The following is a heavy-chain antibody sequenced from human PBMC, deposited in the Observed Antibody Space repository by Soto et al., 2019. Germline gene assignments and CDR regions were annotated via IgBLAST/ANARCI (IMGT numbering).Heavy chain of an antibody. Sequence: QVQLQESGPGLVKPSQTLSLTCTVSGGSISSGGYYWSWIRQHPGKGLEWIGYIYYSGSTYYNPSLKSRVTISVDTSKNHFSLKLSSVTAADTAVYYCARDGGSYDSSGYAFDIWGQGTMVTVSS. CDR2: IYYSGST. V-gene: IGHV4-31*03. J-gene: IGHJ3*02. D-gene: IGHD3-22*01. CDR1: GGSISSGGYY. CDR3: ARDGGSYDSSGYAFDI.